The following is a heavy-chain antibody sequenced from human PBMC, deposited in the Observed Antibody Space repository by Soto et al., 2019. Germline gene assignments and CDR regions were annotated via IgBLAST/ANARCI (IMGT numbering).Heavy chain of an antibody. Sequence: EVQLLESGGCLVQPGGSLRLSCEASGFTFSIYVMTWVRQAPGKGLEWVSGVSGGAGTKYYADSVKGRFSISRYNSKNTLYLQMNSLSSDDTAVYYCARVLGTVRGAFDVWGHGTMVPVSS. CDR3: ARVLGTVRGAFDV. CDR1: GFTFSIYV. V-gene: IGHV3-23*01. J-gene: IGHJ3*01. CDR2: VSGGAGTK. D-gene: IGHD1-1*01.